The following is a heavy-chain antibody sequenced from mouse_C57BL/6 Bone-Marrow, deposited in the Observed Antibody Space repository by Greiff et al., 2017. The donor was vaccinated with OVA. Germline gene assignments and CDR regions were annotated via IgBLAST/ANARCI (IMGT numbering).Heavy chain of an antibody. D-gene: IGHD2-1*01. CDR1: GYTFTSYW. CDR3: ARGNYGNPHWYFDV. J-gene: IGHJ1*03. Sequence: QVQLQQSGAELVMPGASVKLSCKASGYTFTSYWMHWVKQRPGQGLEWIGEIDPSDSYTNYNQKFKGKSTLTVDKSSSTAYMQLSSLTSEDSAVYYCARGNYGNPHWYFDVWGTGTTVTVSS. V-gene: IGHV1-69*01. CDR2: IDPSDSYT.